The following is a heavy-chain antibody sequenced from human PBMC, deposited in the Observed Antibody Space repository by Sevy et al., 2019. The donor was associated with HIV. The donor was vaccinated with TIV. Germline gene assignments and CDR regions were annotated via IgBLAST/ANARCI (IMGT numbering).Heavy chain of an antibody. CDR3: ARGGDY. V-gene: IGHV3-30-3*01. Sequence: GGSLRLSCAASGFTFCSYAMHWVRQAPGKGLEWVAVISYDGSNKYYADSVKGRFTISRDNSKNTLYLQMNSLRAEDTAVYYCARGGDYWGQGTLVTVSS. CDR2: ISYDGSNK. D-gene: IGHD3-10*01. J-gene: IGHJ4*02. CDR1: GFTFCSYA.